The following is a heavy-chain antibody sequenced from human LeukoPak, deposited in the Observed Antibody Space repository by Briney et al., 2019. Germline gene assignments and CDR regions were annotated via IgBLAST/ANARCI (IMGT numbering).Heavy chain of an antibody. Sequence: SETLSLTCTVSGGSISSYYRSWIRQPPGKGLKWIGYIYYSGSTNYNPSLKSRVTISVDTSKNQFSLKLSSVTAADTAVYYCAGGPDYYDSSGYYYFYYYGMDVWGQGTTVTVSS. V-gene: IGHV4-59*01. CDR2: IYYSGST. D-gene: IGHD3-22*01. J-gene: IGHJ6*02. CDR1: GGSISSYY. CDR3: AGGPDYYDSSGYYYFYYYGMDV.